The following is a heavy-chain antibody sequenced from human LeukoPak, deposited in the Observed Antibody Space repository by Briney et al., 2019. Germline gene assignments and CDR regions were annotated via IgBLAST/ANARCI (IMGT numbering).Heavy chain of an antibody. V-gene: IGHV4-34*01. CDR2: INHSGST. CDR3: ARGTEPSGYDFSLDY. Sequence: PSETLSLTCTVSGGSINSYYWSWIRQPPGKGLEWIGEINHSGSTNYNPSLKSRVTISVDTSKNQFSLKLSSVTAADTAVYYCARGTEPSGYDFSLDYWGQGTLVTVSS. J-gene: IGHJ4*02. D-gene: IGHD5-12*01. CDR1: GGSINSYY.